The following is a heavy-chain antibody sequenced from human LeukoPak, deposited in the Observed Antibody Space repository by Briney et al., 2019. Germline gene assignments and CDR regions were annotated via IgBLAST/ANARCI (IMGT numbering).Heavy chain of an antibody. D-gene: IGHD2-15*01. CDR3: ARSPGYCSGGSCYHEDYYYYYYMDV. CDR1: GFTFDDYA. V-gene: IGHV3-9*01. Sequence: GRSLRLSCAASGFTFDDYAMHWVRQAPGKGLEWVSGISWNSGSIGYADSVKGRFTISRDNAKNSLYLQMNSLRAEDTAVYYCARSPGYCSGGSCYHEDYYYYYYMDVWGKGTTVTVSS. J-gene: IGHJ6*03. CDR2: ISWNSGSI.